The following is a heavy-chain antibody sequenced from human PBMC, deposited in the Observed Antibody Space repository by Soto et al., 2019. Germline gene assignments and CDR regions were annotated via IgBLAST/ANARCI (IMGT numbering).Heavy chain of an antibody. Sequence: SETLSLTCTASSSPINSRYYWGWIRQTPGKGLEWVASIYHSGSTHYNPSLKSRATISVDTSNNQFSLRLSSVTAADTAIYYCARNTSGQNFDYWGQGTQVTVSS. V-gene: IGHV4-38-2*02. D-gene: IGHD6-19*01. CDR1: SSPINSRYY. CDR3: ARNTSGQNFDY. J-gene: IGHJ4*02. CDR2: IYHSGST.